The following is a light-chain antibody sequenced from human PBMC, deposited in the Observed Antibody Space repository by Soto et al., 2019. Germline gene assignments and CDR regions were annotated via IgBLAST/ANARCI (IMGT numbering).Light chain of an antibody. J-gene: IGKJ2*01. CDR1: HVISSW. CDR2: AAS. CDR3: QQTNNFPYT. Sequence: DIQMTQSPSSVSASVGDRVTITCRASHVISSWLAWYQRKPGKAPKLLIYAASRLQSGVPSRFSGSESGADFTLTISSLQPEDVATYYCQQTNNFPYTFGQGTKLEIK. V-gene: IGKV1-12*01.